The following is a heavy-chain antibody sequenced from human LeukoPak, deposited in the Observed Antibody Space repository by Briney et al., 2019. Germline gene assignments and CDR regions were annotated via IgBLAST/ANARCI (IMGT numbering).Heavy chain of an antibody. CDR3: AKAPQYCGGDCYYFDY. CDR1: GFTFDDYA. CDR2: ISWNSGSI. Sequence: PGGSLRLSCAASGFTFDDYAMHWVRQAPGKGLEWVSGISWNSGSIGYADSVKGRFTISRDNAKNSLYLQMNSLRAADTALYYCAKAPQYCGGDCYYFDYWGQGTLVTVSS. V-gene: IGHV3-9*01. D-gene: IGHD2-21*02. J-gene: IGHJ4*02.